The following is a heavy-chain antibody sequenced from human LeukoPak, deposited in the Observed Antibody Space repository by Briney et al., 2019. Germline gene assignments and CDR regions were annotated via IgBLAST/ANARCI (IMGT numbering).Heavy chain of an antibody. CDR3: ARGMEPYYYMDV. CDR1: GYTFIGSY. J-gene: IGHJ6*03. D-gene: IGHD1-26*01. V-gene: IGHV1-2*02. CDR2: INPNSGDT. Sequence: AASVKVSCKASGYTFIGSYMHWVRQAPGQGLEWMGWINPNSGDTNYAQKFQGRVTMTRDTSISTAYMELSRLRSDDTAVYYCARGMEPYYYMDVWGKGTTVTVSS.